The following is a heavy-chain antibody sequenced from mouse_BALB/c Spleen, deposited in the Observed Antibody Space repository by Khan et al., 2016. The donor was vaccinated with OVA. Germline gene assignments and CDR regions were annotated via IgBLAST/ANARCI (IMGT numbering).Heavy chain of an antibody. CDR1: GYTFTNYG. D-gene: IGHD2-10*01. CDR3: ERPPYFSYTLDY. V-gene: IGHV9-3-1*01. CDR2: INTYTGEP. J-gene: IGHJ4*01. Sequence: QIQLVQSGPELKKPGETVKISCKASGYTFTNYGMNWVKQSPGKALKWMGWINTYTGEPTYADDFKGRFAFSLETSASTAYLQINNLKNEETATYCCERPPYFSYTLDYWGQGTSVTVSS.